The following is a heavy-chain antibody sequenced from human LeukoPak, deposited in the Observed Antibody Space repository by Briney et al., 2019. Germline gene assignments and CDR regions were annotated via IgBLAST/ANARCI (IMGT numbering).Heavy chain of an antibody. CDR3: ARDLVIAPKQNYYYYYMDV. J-gene: IGHJ6*03. D-gene: IGHD6-13*01. CDR1: GGTFSSYA. CDR2: IIPIFDTA. Sequence: ASVKVSCKASGGTFSSYAISWVRQAPGQGLEWMGRIIPIFDTANYAQKFQGRVTITTDESTSTAYMELSSLRSEDTAVYYCARDLVIAPKQNYYYYYMDVWGKGTTVTVSS. V-gene: IGHV1-69*05.